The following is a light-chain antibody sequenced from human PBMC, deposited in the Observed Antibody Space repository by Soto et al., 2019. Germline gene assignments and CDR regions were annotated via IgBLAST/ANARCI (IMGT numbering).Light chain of an antibody. CDR3: QQYGSSGT. CDR1: QSVGSY. CDR2: GAS. V-gene: IGKV3-20*01. Sequence: EIVLTQSPVTLSLSPGERATLSCRASQSVGSYLAWYQQKPGQAPRLLIYGASNRATGIPDRFSGSGSGTDFTLTISRLEPEDFAVYYCQQYGSSGTFGQGTKVEIK. J-gene: IGKJ1*01.